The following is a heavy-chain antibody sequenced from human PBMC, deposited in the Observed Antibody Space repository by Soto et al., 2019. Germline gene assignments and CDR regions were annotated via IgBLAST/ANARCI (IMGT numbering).Heavy chain of an antibody. D-gene: IGHD3-9*01. CDR1: GFTVSSNY. CDR2: IYSGGST. Sequence: PGGSLRLSCAASGFTVSSNYMSWVRQAPGKGLEWVSVIYSGGSTYYADSVKGRFTISRDNSKNTLYLQMNSLRAEDTAGYYCAPVRIQYLDWLSPRRTFDYWGQGTLVTVSS. J-gene: IGHJ4*02. CDR3: APVRIQYLDWLSPRRTFDY. V-gene: IGHV3-66*01.